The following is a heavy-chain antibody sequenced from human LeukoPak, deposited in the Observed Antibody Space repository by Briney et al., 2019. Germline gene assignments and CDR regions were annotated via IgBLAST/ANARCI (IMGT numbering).Heavy chain of an antibody. CDR3: ARDPDY. J-gene: IGHJ4*02. V-gene: IGHV4-38-2*02. CDR2: SGST. Sequence: SETLSLTCTVSGYPISSGYYWGWIRQPPGKGLEWIGSGSTYYNPSLKSRVTISIDTSKNQFSLNLSSVTAADTAVYYCARDPDYWGQGTLVTVSS. CDR1: GYPISSGYY.